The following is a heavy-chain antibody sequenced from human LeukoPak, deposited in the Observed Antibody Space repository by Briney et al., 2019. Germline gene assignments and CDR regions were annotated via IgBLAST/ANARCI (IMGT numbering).Heavy chain of an antibody. Sequence: KPGASLQISCKGSGYTFTNYWIGWVRLMPGKGLEWMGIIFPRDSDTRYSPSFQGQVAISADKSISTAYLQWSSLKASDTAMYYCARHKGDGSSWYPDFYYYGLDVWGQGTTVTVS. CDR2: IFPRDSDT. J-gene: IGHJ6*02. D-gene: IGHD6-13*01. CDR1: GYTFTNYW. V-gene: IGHV5-51*01. CDR3: ARHKGDGSSWYPDFYYYGLDV.